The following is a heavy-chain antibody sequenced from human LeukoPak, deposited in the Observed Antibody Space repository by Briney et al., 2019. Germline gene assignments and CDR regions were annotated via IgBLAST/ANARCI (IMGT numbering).Heavy chain of an antibody. CDR2: IYHSGST. Sequence: SETLSLTCTVSGGSISSGGYYWSWIRQPPGKGLEWIGYIYHSGSTYYNPSLKSRVTISVDRSKNQFSLKLSSVTAADTAVYYCARDSYSSTWYPSYYFDYWGQGTLVTVSS. J-gene: IGHJ4*02. CDR1: GGSISSGGYY. D-gene: IGHD6-13*01. V-gene: IGHV4-30-2*01. CDR3: ARDSYSSTWYPSYYFDY.